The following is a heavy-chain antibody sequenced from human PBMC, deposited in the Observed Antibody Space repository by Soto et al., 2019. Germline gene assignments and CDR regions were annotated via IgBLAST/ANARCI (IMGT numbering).Heavy chain of an antibody. J-gene: IGHJ4*02. CDR3: AKDGEYDSSGYYVLCYFDY. CDR2: ISGSGGST. V-gene: IGHV3-23*01. D-gene: IGHD3-22*01. CDR1: GFTFSSYA. Sequence: LSLTCAASGFTFSSYAMSWVRQAPGKGLEWVSAISGSGGSTYYADSVKGRFTISRDNSKNTLYLQMNSLRAEDTAVYYCAKDGEYDSSGYYVLCYFDYWGQGTLVTVSS.